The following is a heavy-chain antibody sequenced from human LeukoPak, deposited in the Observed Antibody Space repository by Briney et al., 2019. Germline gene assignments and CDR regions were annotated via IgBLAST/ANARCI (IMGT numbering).Heavy chain of an antibody. V-gene: IGHV4-34*09. CDR2: INHSGST. Sequence: SETLSLTCAVYGGSFSGYYWSWIRQPPGKGLEWIGEINHSGSTNYNPSLKSRVTISVDTSKNQFSLKLSSVTAADTAVYYCARRSYGSGSYFDYWGQGTLVTVSS. CDR1: GGSFSGYY. D-gene: IGHD3-10*01. CDR3: ARRSYGSGSYFDY. J-gene: IGHJ4*02.